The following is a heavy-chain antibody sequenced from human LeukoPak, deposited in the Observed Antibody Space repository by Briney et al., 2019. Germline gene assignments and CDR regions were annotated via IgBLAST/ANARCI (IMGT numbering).Heavy chain of an antibody. Sequence: PGESLKISCKGSGYTFSNYWIGWVRQMPGKGLEWMGIIYPGDSDTRYSPSFQGQVTISADKSISTAYLQWSSLQASDTAMYYCTRPDALSPYSVFWSENAFDVWGQGTMVTVSS. CDR1: GYTFSNYW. CDR2: IYPGDSDT. J-gene: IGHJ3*01. CDR3: TRPDALSPYSVFWSENAFDV. V-gene: IGHV5-51*01. D-gene: IGHD3-3*01.